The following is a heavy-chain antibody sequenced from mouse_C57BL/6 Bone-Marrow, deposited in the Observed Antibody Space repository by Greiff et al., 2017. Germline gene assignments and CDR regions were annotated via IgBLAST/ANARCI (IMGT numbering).Heavy chain of an antibody. V-gene: IGHV5-9-1*02. Sequence: EVQRVESGEGLVKPGGSLKLSCAASGFTFSSYAMSWVRQTPEKRLEWVAYISSGGDYIYYAATVKGRFTISRDHARNTLYLQMSRMKPADTAMYYWTRGRLRYYFDDWGQCTPLTDSS. J-gene: IGHJ2*01. CDR3: TRGRLRYYFDD. CDR2: ISSGGDYI. D-gene: IGHD1-1*01. CDR1: GFTFSSYA.